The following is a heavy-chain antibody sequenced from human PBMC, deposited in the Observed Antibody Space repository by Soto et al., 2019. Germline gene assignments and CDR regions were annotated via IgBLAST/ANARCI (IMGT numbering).Heavy chain of an antibody. D-gene: IGHD1-1*01. CDR1: VQSFSGHS. V-gene: IGHV4-34*01. J-gene: IGHJ4*02. Sequence: QVQLQQWGAGLVKPSETLSLSCAVYVQSFSGHSWAWIRQPPGKGLEWLGEINESGRTYYNPSLKSRVTISTDTSKNQFSLKLSSVSAADTAAYFCARGSGIVALPGELEDVKYDYWGQGTLVNVSS. CDR3: ARGSGIVALPGELEDVKYDY. CDR2: INESGRT.